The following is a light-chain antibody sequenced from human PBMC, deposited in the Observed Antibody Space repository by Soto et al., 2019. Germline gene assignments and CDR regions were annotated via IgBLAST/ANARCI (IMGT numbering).Light chain of an antibody. CDR2: DAS. Sequence: QAVVTQEPSLTVSPGGTVTLTCASSTGAVTSGYYPNWFQQRPGHAPKTLIYDASNKHSWTPARFSGSLLGGKAALTLSGAQPEDEADYYCFLSYSGTNWVFGGGTKLTVL. J-gene: IGLJ3*02. V-gene: IGLV7-46*01. CDR3: FLSYSGTNWV. CDR1: TGAVTSGYY.